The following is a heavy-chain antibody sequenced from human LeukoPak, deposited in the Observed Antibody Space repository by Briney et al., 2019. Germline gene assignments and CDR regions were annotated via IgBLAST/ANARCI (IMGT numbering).Heavy chain of an antibody. D-gene: IGHD2-8*01. CDR1: GFTFSSYW. CDR3: ARAGSGYCTNGVCYTGAYYYYYYMDV. CDR2: IKQDGSEK. V-gene: IGHV3-7*01. Sequence: GGSLRLSCAASGFTFSSYWMSWVRQAPGKGLEWVANIKQDGSEKYYVDSVKGRFTISRDNAKNSLYLQMNSLRAEDTAVYYCARAGSGYCTNGVCYTGAYYYYYYMDVWGKGTTVTVSS. J-gene: IGHJ6*03.